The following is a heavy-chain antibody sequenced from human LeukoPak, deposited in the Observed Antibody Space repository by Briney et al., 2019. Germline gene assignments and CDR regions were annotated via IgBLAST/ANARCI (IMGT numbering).Heavy chain of an antibody. CDR2: MSAGGTAT. V-gene: IGHV3-23*01. Sequence: PGGSPRLSCAASGFTFSNYAMSWVRQAPGKGLEWFSAMSAGGTATYYADSVKGRFTISRDNSKNTLYLQMNSLRAEDTAVYYCVKSIRYYYGSGSYDDCWGQGTLVIVSS. CDR1: GFTFSNYA. CDR3: VKSIRYYYGSGSYDDC. J-gene: IGHJ4*02. D-gene: IGHD3-10*01.